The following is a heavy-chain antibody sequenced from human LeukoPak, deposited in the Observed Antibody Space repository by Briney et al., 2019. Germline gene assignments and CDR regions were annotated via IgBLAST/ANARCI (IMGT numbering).Heavy chain of an antibody. CDR3: AKLLSNSGRFLY. Sequence: GGSLRLSCAASEFSVGSNYTTWVRQAPGKGLEWVSLIYSGGSTYYADSVKGRFTISRDNSKNTLYLQMNSLRAEDTAVYYCAKLLSNSGRFLYWGQGTLVTVSS. CDR1: EFSVGSNY. V-gene: IGHV3-66*04. D-gene: IGHD4-23*01. J-gene: IGHJ4*02. CDR2: IYSGGST.